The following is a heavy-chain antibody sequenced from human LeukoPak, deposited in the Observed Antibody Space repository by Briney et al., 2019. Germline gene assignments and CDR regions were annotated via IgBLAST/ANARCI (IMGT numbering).Heavy chain of an antibody. CDR2: ISGSGYPI. Sequence: GGSLRLSCTASGFTFSTYEMNWVRQAPGKGLEWVSYISGSGYPIYYADSVKGRFTISRDNAKNSLYLQMNSLRAEDTAVYYCARDLAVAGTGFDYWGQGTLVTVSS. D-gene: IGHD6-19*01. J-gene: IGHJ4*02. CDR3: ARDLAVAGTGFDY. V-gene: IGHV3-48*03. CDR1: GFTFSTYE.